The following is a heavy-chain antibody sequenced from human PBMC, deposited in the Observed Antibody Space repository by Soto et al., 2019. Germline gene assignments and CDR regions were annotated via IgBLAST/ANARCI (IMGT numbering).Heavy chain of an antibody. D-gene: IGHD4-17*01. CDR1: GYTFRSYG. CDR2: SNGGNGFT. Sequence: QVQLVQSGAEVRTPGASVKISCKASGYTFRSYGVQWVRQAPGQSLEWVGWSNGGNGFTKYSQELQDRVTITRDTAASTIYMELSGLTSDDTAVYYCARLSYSDALDVWGQGTTVTVSS. J-gene: IGHJ6*02. V-gene: IGHV1-3*02. CDR3: ARLSYSDALDV.